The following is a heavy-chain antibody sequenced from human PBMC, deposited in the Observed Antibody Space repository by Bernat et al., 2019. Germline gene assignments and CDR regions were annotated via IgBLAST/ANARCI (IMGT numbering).Heavy chain of an antibody. Sequence: EVQLVESGGGLVQPGGSLRLSCAASGFTFSSSWMHWVRQAPGEGLVWVSRINSDGSTINYADSVKGRFTISRDNAKNTLFLQMNSLGAEDTAVYYCARAGYYHFDYWGQGTLVTVSS. D-gene: IGHD3-3*01. J-gene: IGHJ4*02. CDR2: INSDGSTI. CDR1: GFTFSSSW. CDR3: ARAGYYHFDY. V-gene: IGHV3-74*01.